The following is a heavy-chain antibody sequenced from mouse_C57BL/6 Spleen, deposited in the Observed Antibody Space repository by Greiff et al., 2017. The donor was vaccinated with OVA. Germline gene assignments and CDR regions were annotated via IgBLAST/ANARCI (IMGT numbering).Heavy chain of an antibody. D-gene: IGHD1-1*01. CDR1: GYTFTSYW. CDR3: ARSDYYGSSYDAMDY. CDR2: IHPNSGST. J-gene: IGHJ4*01. V-gene: IGHV1-64*01. Sequence: QVQLQQSGAELVKPGASVKLSCKASGYTFTSYWMHWVKQRPGQGLEWIGMIHPNSGSTNYNEKFKSKATLTVDKSSSTAYMQLSSLTSEDSAVYYCARSDYYGSSYDAMDYWGQGTSVTVSS.